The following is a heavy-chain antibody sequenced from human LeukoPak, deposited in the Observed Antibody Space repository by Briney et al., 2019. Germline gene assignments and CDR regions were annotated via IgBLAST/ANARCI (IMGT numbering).Heavy chain of an antibody. CDR1: GFTFCSYA. Sequence: GGSLTLFCAASGFTFCSYAMSWVRQAPGKGLVWVSCISGCGGSTNYADSVKGRFTISRDNSKNTQFLQKNSLRAEDTAVYYCAKRKSIAAAAAYYFDYWGQGTLVTVSS. CDR2: ISGCGGST. J-gene: IGHJ4*02. CDR3: AKRKSIAAAAAYYFDY. V-gene: IGHV3-23*01. D-gene: IGHD6-13*01.